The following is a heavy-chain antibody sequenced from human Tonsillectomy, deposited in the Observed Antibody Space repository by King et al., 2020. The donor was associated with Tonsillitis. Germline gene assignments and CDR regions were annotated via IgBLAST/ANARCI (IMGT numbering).Heavy chain of an antibody. D-gene: IGHD3-16*01. CDR3: AKDGIGLSYWYFDL. CDR2: IGYDASYE. J-gene: IGHJ2*01. V-gene: IGHV3-30*18. CDR1: GLTFANYG. Sequence: VQLVQSGGGVVQPGTSLRLSCAASGLTFANYGMHWVRQAPGKGLEWVALIGYDASYENYADSVKGRFTISRDNSKNTLYLEMNSLRVEETAVYYCAKDGIGLSYWYFDLWGRGTLVTVSS.